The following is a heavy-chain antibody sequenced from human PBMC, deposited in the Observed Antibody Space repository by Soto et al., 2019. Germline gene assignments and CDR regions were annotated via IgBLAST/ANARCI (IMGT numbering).Heavy chain of an antibody. V-gene: IGHV3-21*01. CDR1: GFTFSSYS. CDR2: ISSSSSYI. CDR3: ARDKSSGYYYGSGSYYKG. D-gene: IGHD3-10*01. J-gene: IGHJ4*02. Sequence: GSLRLSCAASGFTFSSYSMNWVRQAPGKGLEWVSSISSSSSYIYYADSVKGRFTISRDNAKNSLYLQMNSLRAEDTAVYYCARDKSSGYYYGSGSYYKGWGQGTLVTVSS.